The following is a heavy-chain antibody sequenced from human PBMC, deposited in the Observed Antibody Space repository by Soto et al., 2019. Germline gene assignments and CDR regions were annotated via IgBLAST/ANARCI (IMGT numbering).Heavy chain of an antibody. CDR1: GDVFRSYD. D-gene: IGHD2-8*01. CDR2: IIPIPGTT. Sequence: SVKVSCKASGDVFRSYDINWVRQAPGQGLEWMGGIIPIPGTTNYAQKFQGRVAITADESTDTVYMELSRLRSEDTAVYFCARVRCFNGLCHTADYGMDVWGQGTTVTVSS. CDR3: ARVRCFNGLCHTADYGMDV. J-gene: IGHJ6*02. V-gene: IGHV1-69*13.